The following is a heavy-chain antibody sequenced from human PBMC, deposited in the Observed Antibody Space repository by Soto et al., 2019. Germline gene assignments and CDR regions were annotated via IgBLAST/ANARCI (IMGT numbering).Heavy chain of an antibody. D-gene: IGHD6-13*01. CDR3: AKDRTQTGIAYYYYYYGMDV. V-gene: IGHV1-46*01. CDR1: GSTFTSYY. CDR2: INPSGGST. J-gene: IGHJ6*02. Sequence: XSVKVSCTASGSTFTSYYMHWVRQAPGQGLEWMGIINPSGGSTSYAQKFQGRATISRDNSKNTLYLQMNSLRAEDTAAYYCAKDRTQTGIAYYYYYYGMDVWGQGTTVTVSS.